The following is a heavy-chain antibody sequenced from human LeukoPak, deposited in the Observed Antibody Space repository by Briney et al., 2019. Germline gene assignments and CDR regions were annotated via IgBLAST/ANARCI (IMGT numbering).Heavy chain of an antibody. V-gene: IGHV3-30*18. Sequence: GGSLRLSCAASGFTFNNYGMHWVRQAPGKGLEWVAVIATDGRDKKYADSVKGRFTISRDNSKNTLYLEMNSLRPEDTAVYHCAKDSKVAAAGYFFDYWGQGTLVTVSS. CDR1: GFTFNNYG. CDR2: IATDGRDK. J-gene: IGHJ4*02. CDR3: AKDSKVAAAGYFFDY. D-gene: IGHD6-13*01.